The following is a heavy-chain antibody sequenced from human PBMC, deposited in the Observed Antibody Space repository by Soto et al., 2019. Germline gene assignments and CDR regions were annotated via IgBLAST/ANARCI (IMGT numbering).Heavy chain of an antibody. CDR3: ARGLLWLDKGYYFDY. CDR1: GFTFSSYA. Sequence: GGSLRLSCAASGFTFSSYAMHWVRQAPGKGLEWVAVISYDGSNKYYADSVKGRFTISRDNSKNTLYLQMNSLRAEDTAVYYCARGLLWLDKGYYFDYWGQGTLVTVSS. D-gene: IGHD5-12*01. CDR2: ISYDGSNK. J-gene: IGHJ4*02. V-gene: IGHV3-30-3*01.